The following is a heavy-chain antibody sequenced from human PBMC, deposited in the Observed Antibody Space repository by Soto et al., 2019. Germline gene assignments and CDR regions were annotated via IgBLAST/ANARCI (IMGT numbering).Heavy chain of an antibody. CDR1: GFTFSSYG. V-gene: IGHV3-23*01. CDR2: VSATAVTT. Sequence: GGSLRLSCAASGFTFSSYGMHWVRQAPGKGLDCVSLVSATAVTTYYTDSVKGRFTISRDNSRNTVYLQINSLRADDTAVYYCAKDRLAGGFDYWGQGTLVTVSS. CDR3: AKDRLAGGFDY. D-gene: IGHD3-16*01. J-gene: IGHJ4*02.